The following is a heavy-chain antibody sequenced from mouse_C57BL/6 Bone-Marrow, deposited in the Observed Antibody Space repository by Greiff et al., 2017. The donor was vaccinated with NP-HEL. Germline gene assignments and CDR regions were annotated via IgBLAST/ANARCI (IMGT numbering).Heavy chain of an antibody. CDR2: IWRGGST. CDR3: ATYYYGSSHWYFDV. V-gene: IGHV2-5*01. CDR1: GFSLTSYG. Sequence: QVQLKESGPGLVQPSQSLSITCTVSGFSLTSYGVHWVRQSPGKGLEWLGVIWRGGSTDYTAAFMSRLSITKDNSKSQVFFKMNSLQADDTAIYYCATYYYGSSHWYFDVWGTGTTVTVSS. J-gene: IGHJ1*03. D-gene: IGHD1-1*01.